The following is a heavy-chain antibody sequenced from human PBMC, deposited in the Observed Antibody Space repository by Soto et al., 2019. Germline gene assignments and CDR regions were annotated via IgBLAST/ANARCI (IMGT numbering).Heavy chain of an antibody. Sequence: ASVKVSCKASGYTFINYYIHWVRQAPGHGLEWMAIINPTGGSTNYAQKFQGRLTLTMDTSTSTAYMELSSLTSDDTAMYYCARRYYGSGSPSADYWGQGTLVTVSS. CDR2: INPTGGST. CDR1: GYTFINYY. D-gene: IGHD3-10*01. CDR3: ARRYYGSGSPSADY. J-gene: IGHJ4*02. V-gene: IGHV1-46*01.